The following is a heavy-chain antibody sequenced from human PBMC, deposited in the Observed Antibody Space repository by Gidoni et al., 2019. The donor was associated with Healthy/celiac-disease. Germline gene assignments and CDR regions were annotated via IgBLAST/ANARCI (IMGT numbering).Heavy chain of an antibody. D-gene: IGHD5-12*01. Sequence: QLQLQESGPGLVKPSETLSLTCTVSVGSISSSSYYWGWIRQPPGKGLEWIGSIYYSGSTYYNPYLKSRVTISVDTSKNQFYLKLSSVTAADTAVYYCARLAGVGIVATIDALDIWGQGTMVTVSS. CDR2: IYYSGST. CDR1: VGSISSSSYY. J-gene: IGHJ3*02. CDR3: ARLAGVGIVATIDALDI. V-gene: IGHV4-39*01.